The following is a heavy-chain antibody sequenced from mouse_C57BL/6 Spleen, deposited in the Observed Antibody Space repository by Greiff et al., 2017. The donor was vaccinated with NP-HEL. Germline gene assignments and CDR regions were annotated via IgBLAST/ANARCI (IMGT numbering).Heavy chain of an antibody. CDR1: GYTFTSYW. V-gene: IGHV1-55*01. CDR2: IYPGSGST. Sequence: QVQLQQPGAELVKPGASVKMSCKASGYTFTSYWITWVKQRPGQGLEWIGDIYPGSGSTNYNEKFKSNATLTVDTSSITAYMQLSSLTSEDSAVYYCARGGVYFDYWGQGTTLTVSS. J-gene: IGHJ2*01. CDR3: ARGGVYFDY.